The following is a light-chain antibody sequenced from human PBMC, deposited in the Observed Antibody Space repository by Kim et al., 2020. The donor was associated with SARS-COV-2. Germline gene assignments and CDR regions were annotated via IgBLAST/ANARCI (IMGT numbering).Light chain of an antibody. J-gene: IGLJ2*01. CDR2: QNK. CDR1: KLGDNY. Sequence: SVSPGQTARITCSGDKLGDNYVSWYQQKPGQSPVLVMYQNKKRPSGTPERFSGSNSGNTATLIIGETQAMDEADYYCQAWDISTLIFGGGTQLTVL. CDR3: QAWDISTLI. V-gene: IGLV3-1*01.